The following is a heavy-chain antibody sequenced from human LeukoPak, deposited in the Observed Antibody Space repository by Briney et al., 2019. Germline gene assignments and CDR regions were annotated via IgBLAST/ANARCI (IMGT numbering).Heavy chain of an antibody. CDR3: ASPANALPYYYCRDV. CDR2: IKQDGGEK. J-gene: IGHJ6*03. Sequence: GGPLTLSRAASGFPYRSYWMRWVRQAPGRGLEWVANIKQDGGEKYYVDSVKGRFTISRDNAKSSLYQQMISLRAEDTAVYYCASPANALPYYYCRDVWGKGTTVTVSS. V-gene: IGHV3-7*01. CDR1: GFPYRSYW.